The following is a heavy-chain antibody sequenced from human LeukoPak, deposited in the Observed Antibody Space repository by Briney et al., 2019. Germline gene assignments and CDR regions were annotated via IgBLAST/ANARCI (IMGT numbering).Heavy chain of an antibody. CDR3: ARGTYYYDSSGYPHDGLEI. V-gene: IGHV4-59*01. J-gene: IGHJ3*02. CDR2: IYYSGST. CDR1: GGSISTYY. Sequence: SETLSLTCTVSGGSISTYYWSWIRQPPGKGLEWIGYIYYSGSTNYNPSLKSRVTISVDTSKTQFSLKLSSVTAADTAVYYCARGTYYYDSSGYPHDGLEIWGQGTTVTVSS. D-gene: IGHD3-22*01.